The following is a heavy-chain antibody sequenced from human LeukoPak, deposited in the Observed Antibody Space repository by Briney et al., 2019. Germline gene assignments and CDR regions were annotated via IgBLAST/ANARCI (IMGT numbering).Heavy chain of an antibody. V-gene: IGHV4-34*01. J-gene: IGHJ3*02. CDR2: INHSGST. CDR1: GGSFSGYY. CDR3: ARHGEYQLLDAFDI. D-gene: IGHD2-2*01. Sequence: TSETLSLTCAVYGGSFSGYYWSWIRQPPGKGLEWIGEINHSGSTNYNPSLKRRVTISVDTSKTQFSLKLSSVTAADTAVYYCARHGEYQLLDAFDIWGQGTMVTVSS.